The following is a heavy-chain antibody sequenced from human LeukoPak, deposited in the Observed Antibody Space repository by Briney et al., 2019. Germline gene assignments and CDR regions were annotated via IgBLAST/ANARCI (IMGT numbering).Heavy chain of an antibody. CDR1: GGSISSYY. J-gene: IGHJ4*02. D-gene: IGHD6-13*01. CDR2: IYYHWST. CDR3: AGGGAAAAILDY. V-gene: IGHV4-59*01. Sequence: SETLSLTCTVSGGSISSYYWSWIRQPPGKGLEWIGYIYYHWSTNYNPSLKSRVTMSVDTSKNQVSLKLSSVTAADTAVYYCAGGGAAAAILDYWGQGTLVTVSS.